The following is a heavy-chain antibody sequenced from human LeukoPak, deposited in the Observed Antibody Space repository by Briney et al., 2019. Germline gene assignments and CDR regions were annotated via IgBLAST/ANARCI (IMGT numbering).Heavy chain of an antibody. CDR3: ARPPPYDFWSGYFPDYFDY. J-gene: IGHJ4*02. CDR1: GYSFSNYW. CDR2: IYPGDSDT. V-gene: IGHV5-51*01. D-gene: IGHD3-3*01. Sequence: GESLKISCKGSGYSFSNYWIGWVRQMPGKGLEWMGLIYPGDSDTRYSPSFQGQVTISADKSISTAYLQWSSLKASDTAMYYCARPPPYDFWSGYFPDYFDYWGQGTLVTVSS.